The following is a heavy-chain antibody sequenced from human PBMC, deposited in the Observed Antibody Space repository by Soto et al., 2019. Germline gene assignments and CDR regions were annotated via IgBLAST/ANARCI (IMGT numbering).Heavy chain of an antibody. V-gene: IGHV1-69*12. CDR2: IIPIFRTA. CDR3: ARRYCISTSCHYYGMDV. J-gene: IGHJ6*02. Sequence: QVQLVQSGAEVKKPGSSVKVSCKASGGTFSTYTVSWVRQAPGQGLEWMGGIIPIFRTANYAQKFQGRVTVTADESTSTAYMEMSSLRSEDTAVYYCARRYCISTSCHYYGMDVWGQGTKVTVSS. D-gene: IGHD2-2*01. CDR1: GGTFSTYT.